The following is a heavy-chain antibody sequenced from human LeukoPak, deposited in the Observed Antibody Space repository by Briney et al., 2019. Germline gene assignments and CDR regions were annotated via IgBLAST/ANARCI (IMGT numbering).Heavy chain of an antibody. J-gene: IGHJ2*01. CDR3: ARHLYYSASAFWYIDP. V-gene: IGHV4-59*01. CDR1: GGSISSYY. Sequence: SETLSLTCTVSGGSISSYYWSWIRQPPGKGLEWIGYIYYSGSTNYNPSLKSRVTISVDTSKNQFSLKLSSVTAADTAVYYCARHLYYSASAFWYIDPWGRGTLVIVSP. D-gene: IGHD3-10*01. CDR2: IYYSGST.